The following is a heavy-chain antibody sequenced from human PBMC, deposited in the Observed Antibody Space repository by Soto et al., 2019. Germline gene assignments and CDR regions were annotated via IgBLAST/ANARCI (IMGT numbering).Heavy chain of an antibody. Sequence: VASVKFSCKASGGTFSSYAISWVRQAPGQGLEWMGGIIPIFGTANYAQKFQGRVTITANESTSTAYMELSSLRFEDTAVYYCARVPHYGDYVGGWFDPWGQGTLVTVSS. V-gene: IGHV1-69*13. J-gene: IGHJ5*02. CDR3: ARVPHYGDYVGGWFDP. CDR2: IIPIFGTA. D-gene: IGHD4-17*01. CDR1: GGTFSSYA.